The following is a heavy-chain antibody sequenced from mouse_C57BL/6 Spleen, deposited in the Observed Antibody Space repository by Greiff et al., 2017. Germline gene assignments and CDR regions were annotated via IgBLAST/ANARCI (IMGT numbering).Heavy chain of an antibody. CDR3: ASYDGSREGAFAY. J-gene: IGHJ3*01. Sequence: VQLQQSGAELVKPGASVKISCKASGYAFSSYWMNWVKQRPGTGLEWIGQIYPGDGDTNYNGKFKGKATLTADKSSSTADMQLSSLTSEDSAVYFCASYDGSREGAFAYWGQGTLVTVSA. D-gene: IGHD1-1*01. CDR1: GYAFSSYW. V-gene: IGHV1-80*01. CDR2: IYPGDGDT.